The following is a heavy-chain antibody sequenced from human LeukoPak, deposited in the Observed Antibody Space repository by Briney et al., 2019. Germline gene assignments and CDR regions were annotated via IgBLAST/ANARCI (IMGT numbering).Heavy chain of an antibody. CDR3: ARENYGVYYFDY. CDR2: ITPDGSET. Sequence: GGSLRLSCAASGFTFSHYWMSWVRQAPGKGLEWVANITPDGSETYYVGSLKGRFTISRDNAKNSLYLQMNSLRAEDTAVYYCARENYGVYYFDYWGQGTLVTVSS. V-gene: IGHV3-7*01. J-gene: IGHJ4*02. D-gene: IGHD4-17*01. CDR1: GFTFSHYW.